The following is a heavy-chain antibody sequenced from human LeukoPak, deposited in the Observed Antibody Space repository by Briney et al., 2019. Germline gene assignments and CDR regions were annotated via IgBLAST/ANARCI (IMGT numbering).Heavy chain of an antibody. J-gene: IGHJ5*02. Sequence: ASVKVSCKASGYTFTGYYMHWVRQAPGQGLEWMGWINPNSGGTNYAQKFQGRVTMTRDTSISTAYMELSRLRSDDTAVYYCAREDCSSTSCQDTFDPWGQGTLVTVSS. V-gene: IGHV1-2*02. D-gene: IGHD2-2*01. CDR2: INPNSGGT. CDR1: GYTFTGYY. CDR3: AREDCSSTSCQDTFDP.